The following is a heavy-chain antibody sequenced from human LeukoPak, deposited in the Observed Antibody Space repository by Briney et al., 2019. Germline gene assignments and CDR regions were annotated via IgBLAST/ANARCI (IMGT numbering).Heavy chain of an antibody. CDR2: IKEDGSDK. J-gene: IGHJ5*02. CDR3: AKAGITLGNWFDP. CDR1: GFTFSTYW. Sequence: GGSLRLSCAASGFTFSTYWMTWVRQAPGKGLEWVANIKEDGSDKYYVDSVKGRFTISRDNAKNSLYLQMNSLRAEDTALYYCAKAGITLGNWFDPWGQGTLITVSS. V-gene: IGHV3-7*03. D-gene: IGHD3-16*01.